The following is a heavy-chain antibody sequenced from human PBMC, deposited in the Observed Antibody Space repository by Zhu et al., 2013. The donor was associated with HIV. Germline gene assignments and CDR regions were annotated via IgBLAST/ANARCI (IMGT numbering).Heavy chain of an antibody. CDR3: ARGHPFLFHFDY. CDR2: INPDSGDT. V-gene: IGHV1-2*02. CDR1: GYTFIDYN. J-gene: IGHJ4*02. Sequence: QVHLVQSGAEVKNPGASVKVSCKASGYTFIDYNMHWVRQAPGQGFEWMGWINPDSGDTDYAQKFLGRVSITRDTSTNTAYLGLTGLTSDDTAVYFCARGHPFLFHFDYWGQGTLVTVSS.